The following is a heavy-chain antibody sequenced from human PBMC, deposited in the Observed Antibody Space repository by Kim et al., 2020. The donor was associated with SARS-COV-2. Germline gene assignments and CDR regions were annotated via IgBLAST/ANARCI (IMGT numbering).Heavy chain of an antibody. Sequence: GGSLRLSCAASGFIFSDFYMTWVRQAPGKGLEWISYISDDTTNTHYADSVKGRFTISRDNAKNSLSLQMNTLRADDTALYYCARVLTAHDISGFYFLAVDLWGLGTTVTVSS. CDR2: ISDDTTNT. J-gene: IGHJ3*01. D-gene: IGHD3-22*01. CDR3: ARVLTAHDISGFYFLAVDL. V-gene: IGHV3-11*05. CDR1: GFIFSDFY.